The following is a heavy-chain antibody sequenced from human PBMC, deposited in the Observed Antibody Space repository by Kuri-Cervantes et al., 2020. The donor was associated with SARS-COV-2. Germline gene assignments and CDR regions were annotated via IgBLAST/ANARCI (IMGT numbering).Heavy chain of an antibody. CDR2: INPNSGGT. Sequence: ASVKVSCKASGYTFTGYYMHWVRQAPGQGLEWMGWINPNSGGTNYAQKFQGRVTMTRDTSISTAYMELSRLRSEDTAVYYCARGGWGSGSQNYYYYMDVWGKGTTVTVSS. V-gene: IGHV1-2*02. J-gene: IGHJ6*03. D-gene: IGHD3-10*01. CDR1: GYTFTGYY. CDR3: ARGGWGSGSQNYYYYMDV.